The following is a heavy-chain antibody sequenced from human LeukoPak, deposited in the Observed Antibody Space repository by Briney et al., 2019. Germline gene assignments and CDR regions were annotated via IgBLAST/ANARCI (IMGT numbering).Heavy chain of an antibody. CDR2: IKQDGSEK. Sequence: GGSLRLSCAASGFTFSSYWMSWVRQAPGKGPEWVANIKQDGSEKYYVDSVKGRFTISRDNAKNSLYLQMNSLRAEDTAVYYCARGWFGELGWFDYWGQGTLVTVSS. D-gene: IGHD3-10*01. J-gene: IGHJ4*02. V-gene: IGHV3-7*01. CDR3: ARGWFGELGWFDY. CDR1: GFTFSSYW.